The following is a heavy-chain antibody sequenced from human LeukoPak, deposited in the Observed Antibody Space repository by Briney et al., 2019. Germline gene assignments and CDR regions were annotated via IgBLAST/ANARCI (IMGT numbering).Heavy chain of an antibody. CDR2: FDPEDGET. CDR1: GYTLTELS. V-gene: IGHV1-24*01. CDR3: ATVRKYSSSSPFDY. D-gene: IGHD6-6*01. Sequence: ASVKVSCKVSGYTLTELSMHWVRQAPGKGLEWMGGFDPEDGETIYAQKFQGRVTMTEDTSTDTAYMELSSQRSEDTAVYYCATVRKYSSSSPFDYWGQGTLVTVSS. J-gene: IGHJ4*02.